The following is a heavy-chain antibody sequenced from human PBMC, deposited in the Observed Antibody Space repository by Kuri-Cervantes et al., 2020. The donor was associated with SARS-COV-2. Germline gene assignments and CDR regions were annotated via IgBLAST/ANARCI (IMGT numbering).Heavy chain of an antibody. V-gene: IGHV4-34*01. D-gene: IGHD1-1*01. J-gene: IGHJ4*02. CDR3: ARDFFSSRRYNWNDVYPPEFDF. Sequence: ESLKISCAVYGGSFSGYYWSWIRQPPGKGLEWIGEINHSGSTNYNPSLKSRVTISVDTSKNQFSLKLSSVTAADTAVYYCARDFFSSRRYNWNDVYPPEFDFRGQGTLVTVSS. CDR1: GGSFSGYY. CDR2: INHSGST.